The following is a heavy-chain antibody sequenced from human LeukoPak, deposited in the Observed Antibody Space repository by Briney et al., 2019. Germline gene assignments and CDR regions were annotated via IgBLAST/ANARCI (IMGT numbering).Heavy chain of an antibody. Sequence: PSETLSLTCTVSGGSISSYYWSWIRQPPGRGLEWIGYIYYSGGTNYNPSLKSRVTISVDTSKNQFSLKLGSVTAADTAVYYCARDIARGGDSSFPPNLAYWGQGTLVTVSS. D-gene: IGHD3-22*01. CDR2: IYYSGGT. CDR1: GGSISSYY. V-gene: IGHV4-59*01. J-gene: IGHJ4*02. CDR3: ARDIARGGDSSFPPNLAY.